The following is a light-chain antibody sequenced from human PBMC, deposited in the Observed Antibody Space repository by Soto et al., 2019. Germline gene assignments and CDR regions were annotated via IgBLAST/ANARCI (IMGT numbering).Light chain of an antibody. CDR3: QQYGTSPPGT. CDR1: QSVSSSF. Sequence: EIVLTQSPGTLSLSPGERATLSCRASQSVSSSFLAWYQQKPGQAPRLLIYGASSRATGIPDRFSGSGSVTDVALSISRLEPEDFGVYYCQQYGTSPPGTFGQGTRLEIK. V-gene: IGKV3-20*01. J-gene: IGKJ5*01. CDR2: GAS.